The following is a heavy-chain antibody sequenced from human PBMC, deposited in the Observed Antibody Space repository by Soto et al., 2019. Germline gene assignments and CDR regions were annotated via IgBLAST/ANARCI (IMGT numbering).Heavy chain of an antibody. Sequence: GASVKVSCKASGGTFSSYTISWVRQAPGQGLEWMGRIIPILGIANYAQKFQGRVTITADKSTSTAYMELSSLRSEDTAVYYCARVLITGTKRPRADAFDIWGQGTMVTVSS. CDR2: IIPILGIA. CDR3: ARVLITGTKRPRADAFDI. V-gene: IGHV1-69*02. CDR1: GGTFSSYT. J-gene: IGHJ3*02. D-gene: IGHD1-20*01.